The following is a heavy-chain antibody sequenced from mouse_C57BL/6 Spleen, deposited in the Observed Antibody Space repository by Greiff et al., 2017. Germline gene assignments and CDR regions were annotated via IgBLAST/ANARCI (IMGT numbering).Heavy chain of an antibody. CDR1: GFNIKDDY. D-gene: IGHD1-1*01. CDR2: IDPENGDT. CDR3: TRGLRFAY. J-gene: IGHJ3*01. V-gene: IGHV14-4*01. Sequence: VQLQQSGAELVRPGASVKLSCTASGFNIKDDYMHWVKQRPDQGLEWIGWIDPENGDTEYASKFQGKATITADTSSNTAYLQLSSLTSEDTAVYYCTRGLRFAYWGQGTLVTVSA.